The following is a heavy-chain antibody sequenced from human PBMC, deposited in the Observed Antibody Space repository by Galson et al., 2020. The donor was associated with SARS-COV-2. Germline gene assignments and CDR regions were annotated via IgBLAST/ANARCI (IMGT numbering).Heavy chain of an antibody. CDR1: GRSIASSGYC. CDR2: IYQSGST. CDR3: VRYDDYSAIFDS. J-gene: IGHJ4*02. D-gene: IGHD4-17*01. Sequence: SETLSLTCAVSGRSIASSGYCWGWIRQPQGKGLEWLGYIYQSGSTYFNPSLRSRVSLSVGRSENQFSLNLKSMTAADTAVYYCVRYDDYSAIFDSWGQGTLVTVSS. V-gene: IGHV4-30-2*01.